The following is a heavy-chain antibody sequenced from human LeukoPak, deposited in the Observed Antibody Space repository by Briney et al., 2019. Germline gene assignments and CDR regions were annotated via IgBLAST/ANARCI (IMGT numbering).Heavy chain of an antibody. CDR3: ARGREGYSYVYEC. V-gene: IGHV3-21*01. CDR2: ISSSSIYI. Sequence: PGGSLRLSCAASGFTFSGYSMNWVRQAPGKGLEWVSSISSSSIYIYYADSVKGRFTISRDNAKNSLYLQMNSLRAEDTAVYYCARGREGYSYVYECWGQGTLVTVSS. J-gene: IGHJ4*02. CDR1: GFTFSGYS. D-gene: IGHD5-18*01.